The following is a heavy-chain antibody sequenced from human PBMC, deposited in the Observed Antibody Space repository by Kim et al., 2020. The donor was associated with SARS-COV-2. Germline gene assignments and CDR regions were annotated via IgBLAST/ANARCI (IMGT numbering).Heavy chain of an antibody. CDR1: GYTFSSYY. V-gene: IGHV1-46*01. CDR3: ARVEVGATGGGDY. Sequence: ASVKGSCKASGYTFSSYYMHWVRQAPGQGLEWMGIINPSGGSTSYAQKFQGRVTMTRDTSTRTVYMELSSLRSEETAVYYCARVEVGATGGGDYWGQGTLFTVSS. D-gene: IGHD1-26*01. CDR2: INPSGGST. J-gene: IGHJ4*02.